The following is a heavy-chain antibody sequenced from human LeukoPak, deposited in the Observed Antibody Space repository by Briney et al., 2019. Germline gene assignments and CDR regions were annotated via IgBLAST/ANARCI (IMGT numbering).Heavy chain of an antibody. D-gene: IGHD1/OR15-1a*01. CDR2: IIPIFGTA. Sequence: GASVKVSCKASGGTFSSYAISWVRQAPGQGLEWMGGIIPIFGTANYAQKFQGRVTITADESTSTAYMELSRLRSDDTAVYYCARFKGSPNKAFDIWGQGTMVTVSS. V-gene: IGHV1-69*01. CDR1: GGTFSSYA. CDR3: ARFKGSPNKAFDI. J-gene: IGHJ3*02.